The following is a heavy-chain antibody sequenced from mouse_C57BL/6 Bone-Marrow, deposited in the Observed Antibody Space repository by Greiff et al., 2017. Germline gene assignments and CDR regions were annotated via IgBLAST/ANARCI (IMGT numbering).Heavy chain of an antibody. Sequence: EVKLMESEGGLVQPGSSMKLSCTASGFTFSDYYMAWVRQVPEKGLEWVANINYDGSSTYYLDSLKSRFIISRDNAKNILYLQMSSLKSEDTATYYCARHYGSSYFYAMDDWGQGTSVTVSS. CDR2: INYDGSST. CDR1: GFTFSDYY. D-gene: IGHD1-1*01. CDR3: ARHYGSSYFYAMDD. V-gene: IGHV5-16*01. J-gene: IGHJ4*01.